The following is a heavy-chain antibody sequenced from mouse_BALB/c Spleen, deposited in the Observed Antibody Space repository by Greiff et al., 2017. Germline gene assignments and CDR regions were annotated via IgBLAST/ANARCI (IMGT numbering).Heavy chain of an antibody. D-gene: IGHD1-2*01. Sequence: VQLQQSGPGLVKPSQSLSLTCTVTGYSITSDYAWNWIRQFPGNKLEWMGYISYSGSTSYNPSLKSRISITRDTSKNQFFLQLNSVTTEDTATYYCARSLPITTATLYAMDYWGQGTSVTVSS. J-gene: IGHJ4*01. CDR1: GYSITSDYA. CDR3: ARSLPITTATLYAMDY. CDR2: ISYSGST. V-gene: IGHV3-2*02.